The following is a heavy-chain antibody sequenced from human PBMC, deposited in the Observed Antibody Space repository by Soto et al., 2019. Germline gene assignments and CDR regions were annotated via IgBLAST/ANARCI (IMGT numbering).Heavy chain of an antibody. V-gene: IGHV4-39*07. CDR1: GGSISSGEYY. J-gene: IGHJ5*02. Sequence: SETLSLTCTVSGGSISSGEYYWSWIRQHPGKGLEWIGEINHSGSTNYNPSLKSRVTISVDTSKNQFSLKLSSVTAADTAVYYCARTLAVRGVIXGWXDPWGQGTLVTVSS. CDR2: INHSGST. D-gene: IGHD3-10*01. CDR3: ARTLAVRGVIXGWXDP.